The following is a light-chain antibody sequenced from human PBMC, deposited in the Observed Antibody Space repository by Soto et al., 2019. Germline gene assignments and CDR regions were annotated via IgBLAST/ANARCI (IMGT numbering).Light chain of an antibody. CDR3: QQYNAFPA. CDR2: KAS. Sequence: DIQMTQSPSTLSASVGDRVTITCRASQSISSWLAWYQQKPGKAPNLLIYKASTLKSGVPSRFSGSGSGAEFPLTINSLQPDDFATYYCQQYNAFPAFGQGTRVEIK. J-gene: IGKJ1*01. V-gene: IGKV1-5*03. CDR1: QSISSW.